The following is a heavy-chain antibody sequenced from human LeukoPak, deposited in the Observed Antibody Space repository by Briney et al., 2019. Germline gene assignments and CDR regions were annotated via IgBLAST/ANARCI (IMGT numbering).Heavy chain of an antibody. V-gene: IGHV3-30*04. J-gene: IGHJ4*02. D-gene: IGHD6-13*01. CDR3: VREGGLTAGGAFDS. CDR2: ISYDGRIK. CDR1: GFTFSNYA. Sequence: GGSLRLSCAASGFTFSNYALHWVRQAPGKGLEWVAVISYDGRIKYYADSIKGRFSVSRDNSKNTLYVQVSSLRPDDTAVYYCVREGGLTAGGAFDSWGQGTLVTVSS.